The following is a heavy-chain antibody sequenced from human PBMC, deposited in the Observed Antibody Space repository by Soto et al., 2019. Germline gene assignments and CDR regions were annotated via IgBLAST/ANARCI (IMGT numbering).Heavy chain of an antibody. J-gene: IGHJ5*02. CDR2: IYYSGST. CDR3: ARGVATIGP. Sequence: PSETLSLTCTVSGDSISSYYWTWIRQPPGKGLEWIGYIYYSGSTNYSPSLKSRVTISVDTSKNQFSLKLTSVTAADTAVYYCARGVATIGPWGQGTLVTVSS. D-gene: IGHD5-12*01. V-gene: IGHV4-59*01. CDR1: GDSISSYY.